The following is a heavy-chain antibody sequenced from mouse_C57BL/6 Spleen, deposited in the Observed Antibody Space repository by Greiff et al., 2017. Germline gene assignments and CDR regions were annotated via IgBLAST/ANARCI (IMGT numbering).Heavy chain of an antibody. CDR3: ARGPYGNLDY. CDR1: GYSFTGYF. J-gene: IGHJ2*01. V-gene: IGHV1-20*01. D-gene: IGHD2-1*01. Sequence: VQLKESGPELVKPGDSVKISCKASGYSFTGYFMNWVMQSHGKSLEWIGRINPYNGDTFYNQKFKGKATLTVDKSSSTAHMELRSLTSEDSAVYYCARGPYGNLDYWGQGTTLTVSS. CDR2: INPYNGDT.